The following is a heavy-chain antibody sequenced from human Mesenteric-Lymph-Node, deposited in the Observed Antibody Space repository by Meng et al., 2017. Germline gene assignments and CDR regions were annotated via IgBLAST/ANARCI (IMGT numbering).Heavy chain of an antibody. Sequence: GESLKISCAASGFTFSSYAMHWVRQAPGKGLEWVAVISYDGSNKYYADSVKGRFTISRDNSKNTLYLQMNSLRAEDTAVYYCARDPVSYYGSGGGLGYWGQGTLVTVSS. D-gene: IGHD3-10*01. CDR1: GFTFSSYA. V-gene: IGHV3-30*07. J-gene: IGHJ4*02. CDR3: ARDPVSYYGSGGGLGY. CDR2: ISYDGSNK.